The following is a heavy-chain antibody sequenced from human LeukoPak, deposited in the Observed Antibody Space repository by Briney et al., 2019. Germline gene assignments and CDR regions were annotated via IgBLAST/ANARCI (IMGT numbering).Heavy chain of an antibody. CDR3: TRYNNDHFDY. J-gene: IGHJ4*02. CDR1: RLTFSNYA. Sequence: GGSLRLSCAASRLTFSNYAMTWVRQSPGKGLEWVAVIAYDGSRAFYADSVKGRFTISRDNSKDTMSVQMDDQRAEDTAVYYCTRYNNDHFDYWGQGTLVTVSS. CDR2: IAYDGSRA. D-gene: IGHD1-14*01. V-gene: IGHV3-33*08.